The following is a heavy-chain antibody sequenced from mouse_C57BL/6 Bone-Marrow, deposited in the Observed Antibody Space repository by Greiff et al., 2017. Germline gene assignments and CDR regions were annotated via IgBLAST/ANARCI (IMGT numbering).Heavy chain of an antibody. J-gene: IGHJ2*01. Sequence: VQLQQSGAELVRPGASVKLSCTASGFTFKDYYMHWVKQRPEQGLEWIGWIDPGNGDTDYAAKFQGKATITADTSSNTAYLQLSSLTSEDTAVYYWTTPITRWGQGTTLTVST. CDR1: GFTFKDYY. CDR3: TTPITR. CDR2: IDPGNGDT. D-gene: IGHD1-1*01. V-gene: IGHV14-4*01.